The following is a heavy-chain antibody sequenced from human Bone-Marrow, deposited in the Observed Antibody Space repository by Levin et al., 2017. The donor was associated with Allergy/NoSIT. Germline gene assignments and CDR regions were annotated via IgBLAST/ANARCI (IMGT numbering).Heavy chain of an antibody. CDR1: GFTFSSYA. J-gene: IGHJ5*02. V-gene: IGHV3-23*01. CDR2: ISGSGGST. D-gene: IGHD2-21*01. Sequence: GESLKISCAASGFTFSSYAMSWVRQAPGKGLEWVSAISGSGGSTYYADSVKGRFTISRDNSKNTLYLQMNSLRAEDTAVYYCAKGKCGGDCYDNWFDPWGQGTLVTVSS. CDR3: AKGKCGGDCYDNWFDP.